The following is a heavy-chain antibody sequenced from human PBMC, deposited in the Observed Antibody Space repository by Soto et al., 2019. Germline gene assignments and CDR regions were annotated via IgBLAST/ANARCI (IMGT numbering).Heavy chain of an antibody. Sequence: QVQLVESGGRVVQPGRSLRLSCAASGFTFTSYAMHWVRQAPRKGLEWVAVISYDGSNKYYADSVKGRFSISRDNSKNTLYLQMNSMRGEETAVDYCARHRTYDYWGQGTLVTVSS. J-gene: IGHJ4*02. D-gene: IGHD1-1*01. CDR1: GFTFTSYA. CDR3: ARHRTYDY. V-gene: IGHV3-30-3*01. CDR2: ISYDGSNK.